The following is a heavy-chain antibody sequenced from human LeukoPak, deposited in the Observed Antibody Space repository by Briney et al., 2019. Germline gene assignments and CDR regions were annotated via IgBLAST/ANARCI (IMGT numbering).Heavy chain of an antibody. D-gene: IGHD3-10*01. J-gene: IGHJ5*02. Sequence: SETLSRTCAVYGGSFSGYYWSWIRQPPGKGLEWIGEINHSGSTNYNPSLKSRVTISVDTSKNQFSLKLSSVTAADTAVYYCARRPMVRGLNWFDPWGQGTLVTVSS. CDR2: INHSGST. CDR3: ARRPMVRGLNWFDP. V-gene: IGHV4-34*01. CDR1: GGSFSGYY.